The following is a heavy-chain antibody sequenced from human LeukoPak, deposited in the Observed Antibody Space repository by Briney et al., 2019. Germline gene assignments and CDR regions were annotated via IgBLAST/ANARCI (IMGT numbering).Heavy chain of an antibody. D-gene: IGHD5-18*01. CDR1: GFTFSTYS. J-gene: IGHJ6*02. Sequence: PGGSLRLSCAASGFTFSTYSMNWVRQAPGKGLEWVSDISSSSSSVFYADSVKGRFTISKDNAKNSLYLQMNSLGAEDTAVYYGARDLDTYYGMDVWGQGTTVTVSS. CDR2: ISSSSSSV. V-gene: IGHV3-48*01. CDR3: ARDLDTYYGMDV.